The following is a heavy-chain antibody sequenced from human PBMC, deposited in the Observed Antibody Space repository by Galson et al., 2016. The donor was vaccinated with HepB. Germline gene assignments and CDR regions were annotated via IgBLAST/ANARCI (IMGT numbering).Heavy chain of an antibody. D-gene: IGHD3-16*01. CDR3: ARSYVSTGGARYFNY. J-gene: IGHJ4*02. Sequence: SLRLSCAASGFTFSSYWMNWVRQAPGKGLEWVANMNQDGSERYYVDSVKGRFTVSRDNANNARYLQISSLRVEDTAVYYCARSYVSTGGARYFNYWGQGTLVTVSS. V-gene: IGHV3-7*04. CDR1: GFTFSSYW. CDR2: MNQDGSER.